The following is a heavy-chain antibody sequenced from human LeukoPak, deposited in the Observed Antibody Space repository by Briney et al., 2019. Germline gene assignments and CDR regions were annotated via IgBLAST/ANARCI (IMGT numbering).Heavy chain of an antibody. CDR1: GYSISSGYY. CDR3: ARDPDIVVVPAAD. Sequence: SETLSLTCTVSGYSISSGYYWGWIRQPPGKGLEWIGSIDHSGSTYYNPSLKSRVTISVDTSNNQFSLKASSVTAADTAVYYCARDPDIVVVPAADWGQGTLVTVSS. D-gene: IGHD2-2*01. CDR2: IDHSGST. V-gene: IGHV4-38-2*02. J-gene: IGHJ4*02.